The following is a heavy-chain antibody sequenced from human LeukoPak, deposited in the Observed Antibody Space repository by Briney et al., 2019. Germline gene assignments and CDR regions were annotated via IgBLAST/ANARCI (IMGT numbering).Heavy chain of an antibody. CDR2: VYHRGYT. J-gene: IGHJ5*02. D-gene: IGHD3-10*01. CDR1: GYSIISESY. CDR3: ARVGGWEADDDLSDYKLDRDHNQFDL. Sequence: MPSETLSLTCTVSGYSIISESYWGWIRQSPGKGLEWVGSVYHRGYTYYSPSLWTRITMSVDTPKNQFSLKLTSVTAEDTAVYYCARVGGWEADDDLSDYKLDRDHNQFDLWGQGTLVTVSS. V-gene: IGHV4-38-2*02.